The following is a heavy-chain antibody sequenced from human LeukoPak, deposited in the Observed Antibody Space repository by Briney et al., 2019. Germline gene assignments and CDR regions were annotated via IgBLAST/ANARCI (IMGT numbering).Heavy chain of an antibody. CDR3: ARDLNHYDSSGYYPPTGYFDY. CDR2: INPSGGST. Sequence: ASVKVSCKASGYTFTSYYMHWVRQAPGQGLEWMGIINPSGGSTSYAQKFQGRVTMTRDTSTSTVYMELSSLRSEDTAVYYCARDLNHYDSSGYYPPTGYFDYWGQGTLVTVSS. D-gene: IGHD3-22*01. V-gene: IGHV1-46*01. CDR1: GYTFTSYY. J-gene: IGHJ4*02.